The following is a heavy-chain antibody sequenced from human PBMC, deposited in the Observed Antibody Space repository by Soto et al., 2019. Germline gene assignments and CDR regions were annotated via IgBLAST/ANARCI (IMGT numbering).Heavy chain of an antibody. Sequence: SETLSLTCTVSGGSISSGGYYWIWIRQHPGKGLEWIGYIYYSGSTYYNPSLKSRVTISVDTAKNQFSLKLSSVTAADTAVYYCAREPTTVTTLGHWEDWGQGTLVTVSS. CDR2: IYYSGST. CDR1: GGSISSGGYY. D-gene: IGHD4-17*01. V-gene: IGHV4-31*03. CDR3: AREPTTVTTLGHWED. J-gene: IGHJ4*02.